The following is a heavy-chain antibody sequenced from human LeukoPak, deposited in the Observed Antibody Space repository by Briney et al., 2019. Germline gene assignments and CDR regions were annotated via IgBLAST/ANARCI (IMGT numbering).Heavy chain of an antibody. V-gene: IGHV1-46*01. Sequence: GASVKVSCKASGYTFTSYYMHWVRQARGQGLDWMGIINPSGGSTSYGQRFQGRVTMTRDKSISTDYMELSRLRSDDTAVYYCARGRFDSSSSDYWGQGTLVTVSS. CDR1: GYTFTSYY. J-gene: IGHJ4*02. CDR3: ARGRFDSSSSDY. D-gene: IGHD6-6*01. CDR2: INPSGGST.